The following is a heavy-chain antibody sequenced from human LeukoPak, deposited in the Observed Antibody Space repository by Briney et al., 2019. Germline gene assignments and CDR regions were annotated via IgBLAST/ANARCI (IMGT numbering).Heavy chain of an antibody. D-gene: IGHD3-10*01. CDR1: GFTFSSYA. Sequence: GGSLRLSCAASGFTFSSYAMSWVRQAPGKGLEWVSVIYSGGSTYYADSVKGRFTISRDNSKNTLYLQMNSLRAEDTAVYYCARDPGDPWGQGTLVTVSS. V-gene: IGHV3-66*01. CDR3: ARDPGDP. J-gene: IGHJ5*02. CDR2: IYSGGST.